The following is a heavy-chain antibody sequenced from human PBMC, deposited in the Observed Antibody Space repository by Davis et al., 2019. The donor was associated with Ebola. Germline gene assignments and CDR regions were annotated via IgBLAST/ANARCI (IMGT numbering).Heavy chain of an antibody. CDR1: GYPFSNYW. CDR3: ARRSGSYIRQGFWFDP. CDR2: IYPGDSDT. V-gene: IGHV5-51*01. D-gene: IGHD1-26*01. J-gene: IGHJ5*02. Sequence: GESLKISCKGSGYPFSNYWIAWVRQMPGKGLEWMGIIYPGDSDTRYSPSFEGQVTISVDKSISTAYLQLRSLRASDTAIYYCARRSGSYIRQGFWFDPWGQGTLVTVSS.